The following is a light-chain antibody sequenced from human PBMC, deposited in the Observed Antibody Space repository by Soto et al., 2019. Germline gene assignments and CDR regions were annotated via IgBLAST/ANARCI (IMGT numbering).Light chain of an antibody. CDR1: SSDIRDSNY. V-gene: IGLV2-8*01. J-gene: IGLJ2*01. CDR2: EVT. CDR3: GSKAGSDKHVV. Sequence: QSALTQPPSASGSPGQSVTLSCSGISSDIRDSNYVSWYQQHPGKAPKLVVSEVTKRPSGVPDRFSGSRSGTMAFLTISGLQTEDEADYYCGSKAGSDKHVVFGGGTKLTVL.